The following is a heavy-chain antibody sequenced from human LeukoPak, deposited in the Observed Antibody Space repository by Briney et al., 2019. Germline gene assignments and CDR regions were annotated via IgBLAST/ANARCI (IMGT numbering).Heavy chain of an antibody. J-gene: IGHJ4*02. CDR2: ISYDGRNT. D-gene: IGHD1-1*01. Sequence: GGSLRLSYAASGFTFGCYSMHWVRQAPGKGLEWVADISYDGRNTYYAKSVKGRFNIYRDDSKNTLYLKMNSLRADDTAVYYCARNSATTYYYFHSWGQGTLVTVSS. V-gene: IGHV3-30*04. CDR3: ARNSATTYYYFHS. CDR1: GFTFGCYS.